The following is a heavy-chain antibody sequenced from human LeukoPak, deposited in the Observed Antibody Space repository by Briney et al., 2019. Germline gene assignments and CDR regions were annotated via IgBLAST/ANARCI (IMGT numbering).Heavy chain of an antibody. D-gene: IGHD2-15*01. V-gene: IGHV4-30-2*01. CDR1: GGSVSSGGYY. Sequence: SQTLSLTCTVSGGSVSSGGYYWTWIRQPPGKGLEWIGYIFHSGSTYFNPSLKSRVTISVDRSKNQFSLKLNFVTAADTAVYYCARDVVGRGYCSGGTCFPDYYGMDVWGQGTTVTVSS. J-gene: IGHJ6*02. CDR3: ARDVVGRGYCSGGTCFPDYYGMDV. CDR2: IFHSGST.